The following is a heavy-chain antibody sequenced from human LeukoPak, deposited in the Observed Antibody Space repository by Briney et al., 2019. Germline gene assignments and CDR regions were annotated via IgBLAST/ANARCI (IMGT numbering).Heavy chain of an antibody. D-gene: IGHD3-22*01. V-gene: IGHV4-4*07. CDR3: ARHGPPSYYYDSSGYYYTADAFDI. CDR2: IYTSGST. CDR1: GGSINSYF. J-gene: IGHJ3*02. Sequence: SETLSLTCTVSGGSINSYFWSWVRQPAGKGLEWIGRIYTSGSTNYNPSLESRVTMSLDTAKNRFSLNLSSVTAADTAVYYCARHGPPSYYYDSSGYYYTADAFDIWGQGTMVTVSS.